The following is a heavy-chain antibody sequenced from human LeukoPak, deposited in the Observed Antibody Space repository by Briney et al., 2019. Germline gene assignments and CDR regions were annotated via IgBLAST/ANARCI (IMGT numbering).Heavy chain of an antibody. CDR2: IRSKANSYAT. J-gene: IGHJ4*02. D-gene: IGHD3-22*01. Sequence: PGGSLRLSCAASGFTFSGSAMHWVRQASGKGLEWVGRIRSKANSYATAYAASVKGRFTISRDDSKNTACLQMNSLKTEDAAVYYCTSYYDSSGYSNYWGQGTLVTVSS. V-gene: IGHV3-73*01. CDR3: TSYYDSSGYSNY. CDR1: GFTFSGSA.